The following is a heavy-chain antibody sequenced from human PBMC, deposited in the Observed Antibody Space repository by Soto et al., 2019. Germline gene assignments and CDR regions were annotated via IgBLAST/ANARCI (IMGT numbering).Heavy chain of an antibody. V-gene: IGHV4-59*01. D-gene: IGHD5-18*01. CDR1: GGSISSYY. Sequence: QVQLQESGPGLVKPSETLSLTCTVSGGSISSYYWSWIRQSPGKGLEWIGYISYSGSTKYNPSLNSRVTISVDTSKNPFSLKLSSVTAADTAVYYCARGRGDTAMAWYYWGQGTLVTVSS. CDR2: ISYSGST. J-gene: IGHJ4*02. CDR3: ARGRGDTAMAWYY.